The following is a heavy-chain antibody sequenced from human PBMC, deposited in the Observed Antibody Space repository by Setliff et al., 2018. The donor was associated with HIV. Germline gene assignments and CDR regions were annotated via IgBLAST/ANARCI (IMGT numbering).Heavy chain of an antibody. D-gene: IGHD5-12*01. J-gene: IGHJ6*02. Sequence: SETLSLTCTVSGDSISSGSYFWIWIRQPAGKGLEWIGHISTPGSTNYTPSLKSRVIMSVDTSRNQFALKLRSVTAADTAVYYCARGDGYRGNDAYYDSGMDVWGQGITVTVSS. CDR3: ARGDGYRGNDAYYDSGMDV. CDR2: ISTPGST. CDR1: GDSISSGSYF. V-gene: IGHV4-61*09.